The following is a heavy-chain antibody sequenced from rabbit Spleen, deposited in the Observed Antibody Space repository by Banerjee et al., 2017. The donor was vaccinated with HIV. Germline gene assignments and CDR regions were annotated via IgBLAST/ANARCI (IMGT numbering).Heavy chain of an antibody. CDR3: ARDNDDAGYDFGL. Sequence: EQLEESGGGLVKPEGSLTLTGTASGFSFSSRYYMCWVRQAPGKGLELIACIYGFSGAPRGSVYASWAKGRFTISKTSSTTVTLQMTSLTAADTATYFCARDNDDAGYDFGLWGPGTLVTVS. J-gene: IGHJ4*01. D-gene: IGHD3-1*01. CDR2: IYGFSGAPRGS. CDR1: GFSFSSRYY. V-gene: IGHV1S45*01.